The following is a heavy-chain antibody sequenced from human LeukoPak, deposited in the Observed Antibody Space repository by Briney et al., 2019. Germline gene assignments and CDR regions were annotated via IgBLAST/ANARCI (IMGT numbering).Heavy chain of an antibody. Sequence: PGGSLRLSCAASGFTFSSYAMHWVRQAPGKGLEWVAVISYDGSNKYYADSVKGRFTISRDNSKNTLYLQMNSLRAEDTAVYYCARDGGNGIAAAGREYYFDYWGQGTLVTVSS. CDR1: GFTFSSYA. V-gene: IGHV3-30*04. CDR2: ISYDGSNK. J-gene: IGHJ4*02. D-gene: IGHD6-13*01. CDR3: ARDGGNGIAAAGREYYFDY.